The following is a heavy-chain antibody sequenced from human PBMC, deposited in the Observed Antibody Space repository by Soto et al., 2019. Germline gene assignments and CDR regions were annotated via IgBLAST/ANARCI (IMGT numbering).Heavy chain of an antibody. Sequence: GGSLRLSCEASGFIFGDYSMNWVRQAPGKGLEWVSYISFSGNTIYYADSVKGRFIISRDNSKNTLFLQMNSLRAEDTAVYYCARHQDSSTWYIYPIDYWGQGTLVTVSS. CDR1: GFIFGDYS. D-gene: IGHD6-13*01. CDR3: ARHQDSSTWYIYPIDY. V-gene: IGHV3-48*01. J-gene: IGHJ4*02. CDR2: ISFSGNTI.